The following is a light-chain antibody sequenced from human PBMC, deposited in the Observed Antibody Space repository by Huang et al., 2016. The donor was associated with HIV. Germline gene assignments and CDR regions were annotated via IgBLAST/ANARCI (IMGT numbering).Light chain of an antibody. Sequence: EIVMTQSPATLSVSPGERATLSCRASQSVSSNLARYQPKPGQAPRLLIYGASTRATGIPARFSGSGSGTEFTLTISSLQSEDFAVYYCQQYNNWPRTFGQGTKVEIK. CDR2: GAS. J-gene: IGKJ1*01. CDR3: QQYNNWPRT. CDR1: QSVSSN. V-gene: IGKV3-15*01.